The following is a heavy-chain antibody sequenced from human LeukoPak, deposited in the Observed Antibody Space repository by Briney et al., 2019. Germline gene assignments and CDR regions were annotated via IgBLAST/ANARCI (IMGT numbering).Heavy chain of an antibody. J-gene: IGHJ4*02. CDR2: ISSSSSYI. CDR3: ARDFPYCSSTSCYSEQSGPDY. V-gene: IGHV3-21*01. CDR1: GFTFSSYS. D-gene: IGHD2-2*02. Sequence: GGSLRLSCAASGFTFSSYSMNWVRQAPGEGLEWVSSISSSSSYIYYADSVKGRFTISRDNAKNSLYLQMNSLRAEDTAVHYCARDFPYCSSTSCYSEQSGPDYWGQGTLVTVSS.